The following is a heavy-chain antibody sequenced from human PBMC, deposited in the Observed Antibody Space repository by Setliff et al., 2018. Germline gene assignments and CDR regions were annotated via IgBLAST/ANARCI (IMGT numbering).Heavy chain of an antibody. CDR2: FFYSGDT. Sequence: ETLSLTCTVSGASVRSHYWSWIRQSPEKGLEWIGFFFYSGDTKSNPSLKSRVTMSVDTSKNQVSLNLRSVTAADTAVYYCARTGTYRYFDYWGQGTQVTVSS. J-gene: IGHJ4*02. CDR1: GASVRSHY. CDR3: ARTGTYRYFDY. V-gene: IGHV4-59*08. D-gene: IGHD1-1*01.